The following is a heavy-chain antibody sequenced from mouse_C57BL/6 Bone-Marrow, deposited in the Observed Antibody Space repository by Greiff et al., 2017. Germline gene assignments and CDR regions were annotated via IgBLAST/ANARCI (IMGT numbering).Heavy chain of an antibody. CDR1: GYAFSSSW. Sequence: VQLQQSGPELVKPGASVKISCKASGYAFSSSWMNWVKQRPGKGLEWIGRIYPGDGDTNYNGKFKGKATLTADKSSSTAYMQLSSLTSEDSAVDFCANYYGNTWFAYWGQGTLVTVSA. D-gene: IGHD2-1*01. CDR2: IYPGDGDT. V-gene: IGHV1-82*01. J-gene: IGHJ3*01. CDR3: ANYYGNTWFAY.